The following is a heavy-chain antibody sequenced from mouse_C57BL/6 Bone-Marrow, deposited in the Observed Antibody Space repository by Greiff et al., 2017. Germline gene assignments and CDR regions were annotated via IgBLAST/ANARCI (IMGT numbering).Heavy chain of an antibody. CDR1: GYTFTSYW. J-gene: IGHJ4*01. CDR2: IDPSDSYT. D-gene: IGHD2-2*01. CDR3: AREMVTTGGYYYAMDY. V-gene: IGHV1-50*01. Sequence: QVQLQQPGAELVKPGASVKLSCKASGYTFTSYWMQWVKQRPGQGLEWIGEIDPSDSYTNYNQKFKGKATLTVDTSSSTAYMQLSSLTSEDSAVYYCAREMVTTGGYYYAMDYWGQGTSVTVSS.